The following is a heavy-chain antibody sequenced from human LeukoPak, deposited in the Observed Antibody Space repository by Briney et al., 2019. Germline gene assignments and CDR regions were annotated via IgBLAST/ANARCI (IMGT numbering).Heavy chain of an antibody. Sequence: GGSLRLSCAASGFTFSSYAMSWVRQAPGKGLEWVSTISDDGDSTYYADSVKGRFTISRDNSKSTLYLQMNSLRAEDTAVYYCAKQVGNSGHYPLDYWGQGTLVTVFS. CDR1: GFTFSSYA. CDR3: AKQVGNSGHYPLDY. D-gene: IGHD3-22*01. V-gene: IGHV3-23*01. J-gene: IGHJ4*02. CDR2: ISDDGDST.